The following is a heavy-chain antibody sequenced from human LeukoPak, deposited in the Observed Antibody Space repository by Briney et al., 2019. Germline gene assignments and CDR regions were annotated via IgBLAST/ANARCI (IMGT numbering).Heavy chain of an antibody. CDR2: INSSSSYI. CDR3: ARGMRGDWFDP. Sequence: GGSLRLSCAASGFTFSSYSMNWVRQPPGKGLEWVSSINSSSSYIYYADSVKGRLIISRDNAKNSLYRQMNSLRAEDTAVYYCARGMRGDWFDPWGQGTLVTVSS. D-gene: IGHD3-16*01. J-gene: IGHJ5*02. CDR1: GFTFSSYS. V-gene: IGHV3-21*01.